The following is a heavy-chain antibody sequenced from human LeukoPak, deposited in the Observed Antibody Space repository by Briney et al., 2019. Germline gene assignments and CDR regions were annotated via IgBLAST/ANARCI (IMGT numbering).Heavy chain of an antibody. V-gene: IGHV3-30*02. J-gene: IGHJ5*02. CDR1: GFTFSSNG. CDR3: AKDRGLSSGWFDD. Sequence: PPGGSLRLSCAASGFTFSSNGMHWVRQAPGKGLEWVSFIRDDGSTKYYADSVKGRFTISRDKSKSTLSLQINSLRPEDTAVYYCAKDRGLSSGWFDDWGQGTLVTVSS. D-gene: IGHD6-25*01. CDR2: IRDDGSTK.